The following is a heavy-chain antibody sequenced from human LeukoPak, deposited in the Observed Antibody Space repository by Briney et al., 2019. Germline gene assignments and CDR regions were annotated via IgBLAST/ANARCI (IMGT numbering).Heavy chain of an antibody. J-gene: IGHJ4*02. CDR3: ASTVAADFDY. D-gene: IGHD6-19*01. Sequence: GGSLRLSCAASGFTLRSYSMNWVRQAPGKGLEWVSYISSSSTIYYADSVEGRFTISRDNAKNSLYLQMNSLRDEDTAVYYCASTVAADFDYWGQGTLVTVSS. CDR1: GFTLRSYS. CDR2: ISSSSTI. V-gene: IGHV3-48*02.